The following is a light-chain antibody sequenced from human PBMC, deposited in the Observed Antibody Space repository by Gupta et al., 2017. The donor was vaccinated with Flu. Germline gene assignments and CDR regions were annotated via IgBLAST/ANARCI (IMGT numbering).Light chain of an antibody. CDR1: EDISNY. CDR2: ETS. V-gene: IGKV1-33*01. J-gene: IGKJ3*01. Sequence: DIQMTQSPTSLSASVGDRVAITCQANEDISNYLNWYQQKPGKAPKLLIYETSTLETGVPSRFSGTGSGLEFTLTINNLQAEDTATYFCQQSDDGPHISFGPGTKVDV. CDR3: QQSDDGPHIS.